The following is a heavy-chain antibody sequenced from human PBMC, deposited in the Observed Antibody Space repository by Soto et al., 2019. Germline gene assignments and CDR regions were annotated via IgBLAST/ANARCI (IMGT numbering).Heavy chain of an antibody. Sequence: XGSLRLSCVACGFSLSSSAMSWVRQAPGKGLEWVSAISGGGTSTYYADSVKGRFTISGDSSKNTVYLQMNSLRVEDTALYYCAKGPTIFGVVITFEYYYGMDVWAQGTTVTVSS. J-gene: IGHJ6*02. CDR2: ISGGGTST. CDR1: GFSLSSSA. V-gene: IGHV3-23*01. D-gene: IGHD3-3*01. CDR3: AKGPTIFGVVITFEYYYGMDV.